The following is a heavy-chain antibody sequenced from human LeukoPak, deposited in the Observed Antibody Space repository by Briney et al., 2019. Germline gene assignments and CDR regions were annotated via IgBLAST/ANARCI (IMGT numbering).Heavy chain of an antibody. CDR2: ISGSGGST. D-gene: IGHD6-19*01. V-gene: IGHV3-23*01. Sequence: GSLRLSCAASGFTFSSYAMSWVRQAPGKGLEWVSAISGSGGSTYYADSVKGRFTISRDNSKNTLYLQMNSLRAEDTAVYYCAKGDEYSSGWFGYFDYWGQGTLVTVSS. CDR3: AKGDEYSSGWFGYFDY. J-gene: IGHJ4*02. CDR1: GFTFSSYA.